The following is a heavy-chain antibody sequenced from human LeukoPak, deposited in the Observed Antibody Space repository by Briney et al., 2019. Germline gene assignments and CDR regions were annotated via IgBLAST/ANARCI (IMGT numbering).Heavy chain of an antibody. D-gene: IGHD6-6*01. Sequence: GGSLRLSCAASGFTFSNYWMSWVRQAPGKGLEWVANIKQDGSEEVYVDSLKGRFTISRDNAKNSLFLQMNTLRAEDTAVYYCARDPYSSTWSYGMDVWVQGTTVTVAS. V-gene: IGHV3-7*05. CDR2: IKQDGSEE. J-gene: IGHJ6*02. CDR1: GFTFSNYW. CDR3: ARDPYSSTWSYGMDV.